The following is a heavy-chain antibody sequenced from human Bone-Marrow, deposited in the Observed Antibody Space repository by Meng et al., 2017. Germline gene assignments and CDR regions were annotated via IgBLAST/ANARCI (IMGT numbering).Heavy chain of an antibody. D-gene: IGHD1-7*01. CDR3: ARHPVFGTTMIEY. V-gene: IGHV4-59*08. CDR1: GGSISSYY. Sequence: QLQLQESGPGLVKPSETLSLTCTVSGGSISSYYWSWIRQPPGKGLEWIGYIYYSGSTNYNPSLKSRVTILVDTSKNQFSLKLSSVTAADTAVYYCARHPVFGTTMIEYWGQGILVTVSS. CDR2: IYYSGST. J-gene: IGHJ4*02.